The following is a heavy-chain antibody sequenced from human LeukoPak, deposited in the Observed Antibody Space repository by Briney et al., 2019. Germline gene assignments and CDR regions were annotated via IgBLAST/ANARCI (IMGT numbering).Heavy chain of an antibody. D-gene: IGHD2-15*01. CDR3: ARRPRICSGGSCYVPNNWFDP. Sequence: SETLSLTCTVSGGSISSSSFYWGWIRQPPGKGLEWIGTIYYSGTTYYNPSLKSRVTMSVDTPKNQFSLKLSSVTAADTAVYYCARRPRICSGGSCYVPNNWFDPWGQGTLVTVSS. V-gene: IGHV4-39*01. CDR2: IYYSGTT. CDR1: GGSISSSSFY. J-gene: IGHJ5*02.